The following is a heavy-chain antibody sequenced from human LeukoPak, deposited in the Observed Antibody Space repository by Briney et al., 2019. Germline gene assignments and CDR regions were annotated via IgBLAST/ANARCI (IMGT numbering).Heavy chain of an antibody. CDR1: GFTFSSYD. Sequence: PGGSLRLSCAASGFTFSSYDMHWVRQAPGKGLEWVAVISYDGSNKYYADSVKGRVTISRDNSKNTLYLQMNSLRAEDTAVYYCAKGWYNNDYWGQGTLVTVSS. V-gene: IGHV3-30*18. CDR3: AKGWYNNDY. D-gene: IGHD1-14*01. CDR2: ISYDGSNK. J-gene: IGHJ4*02.